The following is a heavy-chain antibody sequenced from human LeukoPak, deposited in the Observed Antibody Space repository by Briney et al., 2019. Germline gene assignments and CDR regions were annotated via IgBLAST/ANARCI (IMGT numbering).Heavy chain of an antibody. CDR3: ARQFATASADTRGYFDF. CDR2: ITYDGSA. J-gene: IGHJ4*02. D-gene: IGHD2-2*01. V-gene: IGHV4-39*01. CDR1: GASISSSNDY. Sequence: PSETLSLTCSVSGASISSSNDYCGWIRQAPGKGLEWIGSITYDGSAHYNPSLMSRATILVDTSKNQFSLKLSSVTAADAAMYYCARQFATASADTRGYFDFWGQGTVVTVSS.